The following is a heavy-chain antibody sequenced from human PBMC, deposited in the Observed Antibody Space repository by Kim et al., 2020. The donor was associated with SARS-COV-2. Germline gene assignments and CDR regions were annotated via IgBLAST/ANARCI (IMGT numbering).Heavy chain of an antibody. D-gene: IGHD6-13*01. CDR1: GGSFSGYY. V-gene: IGHV4-34*01. CDR3: SRGGVVAAAGHAFDY. J-gene: IGHJ4*02. Sequence: SETLSLTCAVYGGSFSGYYWSWIRQPPGKGLEWIGEIYHSGSTNYNPSLKSRVTISVDTSKNQFSLKLSSVPTADTAGYYCSRGGVVAAAGHAFDYWGQGTRFTVSS. CDR2: IYHSGST.